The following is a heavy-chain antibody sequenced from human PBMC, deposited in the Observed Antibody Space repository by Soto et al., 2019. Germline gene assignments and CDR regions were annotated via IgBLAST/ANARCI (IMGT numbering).Heavy chain of an antibody. CDR3: ARGVPAAIVNWFDP. CDR1: GGTFSSYA. Sequence: GASVKVSCKASGGTFSSYAISWVRQAPGQGLEWMGGIIPIFGTANYAQKFQGRVTITADESTSTAYMELSSLRSEDTAVYYCARGVPAAIVNWFDPWGQGTLVTVSS. J-gene: IGHJ5*02. D-gene: IGHD2-2*02. CDR2: IIPIFGTA. V-gene: IGHV1-69*13.